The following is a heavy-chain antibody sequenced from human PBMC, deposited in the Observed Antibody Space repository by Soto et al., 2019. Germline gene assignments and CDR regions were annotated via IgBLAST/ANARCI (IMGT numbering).Heavy chain of an antibody. D-gene: IGHD6-19*01. V-gene: IGHV3-13*01. CDR1: GFTFSSYD. CDR2: IGTAGDT. CDR3: ARPRYSSGWTPSI. J-gene: IGHJ3*02. Sequence: PGGSLRLSCAASGFTFSSYDMHWVRQATGKGLEWVSAIGTAGDTYYPGSVKGRFTISRDNSKNTLYLQMNSLRAEDTAVYYCARPRYSSGWTPSIWGQGTMVTVS.